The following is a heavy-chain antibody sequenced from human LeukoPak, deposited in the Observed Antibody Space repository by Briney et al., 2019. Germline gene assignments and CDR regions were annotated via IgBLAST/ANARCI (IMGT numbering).Heavy chain of an antibody. CDR3: ARGRGYSYAGY. J-gene: IGHJ4*02. V-gene: IGHV1-46*01. Sequence: ASVKVSCKASGYTFTDYYIHWVRQAPGRGLEWMGIINPSGGTTTYAQKFQGRVTMTRDTSTSTVYMELSSLRSEDTAVYYCARGRGYSYAGYWGQGTLVTVSS. D-gene: IGHD5-18*01. CDR2: INPSGGTT. CDR1: GYTFTDYY.